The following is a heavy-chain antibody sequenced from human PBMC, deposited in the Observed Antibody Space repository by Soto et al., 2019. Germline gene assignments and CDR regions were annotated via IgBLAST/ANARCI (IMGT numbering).Heavy chain of an antibody. V-gene: IGHV1-69*12. J-gene: IGHJ5*02. CDR3: AAYHDPTPCDP. D-gene: IGHD1-1*01. Sequence: QVQLVQSGAEVKKPGSSVTVSCKASCCTFSSYAISWLRQAPVQGLEGMGGIIPIFGTANYAQKFQGRVTMSADDSTSTAYTELSRLRSEDTDVYCCAAYHDPTPCDPWGQGTLVTVS. CDR1: CCTFSSYA. CDR2: IIPIFGTA.